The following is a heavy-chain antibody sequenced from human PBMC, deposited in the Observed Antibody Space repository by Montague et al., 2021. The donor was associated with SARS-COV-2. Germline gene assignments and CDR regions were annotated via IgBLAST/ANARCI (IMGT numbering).Heavy chain of an antibody. CDR2: TYYRSKWYH. CDR3: ARTTTRMLCPENAFDI. V-gene: IGHV6-1*01. D-gene: IGHD2-15*01. J-gene: IGHJ3*02. CDR1: GDSVSSNTAT. Sequence: CAISGDSVSSNTATWNWIRQSPSRGLEWLGRTYYRSKWYHDYAISLKSQITINPDTSKNQFSLQLSSVAPEDTAVFYCARTTTRMLCPENAFDIWGQGTMVTVSS.